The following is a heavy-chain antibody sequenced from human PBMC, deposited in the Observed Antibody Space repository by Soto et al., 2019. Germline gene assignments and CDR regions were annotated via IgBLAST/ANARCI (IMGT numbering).Heavy chain of an antibody. CDR3: ARSYVWGSYRIYYFDY. D-gene: IGHD3-16*02. Sequence: SGPTLVNPTQTLTLTCTFSGFSLSTSGVGVGWIRQPPGKALEWLALIYWNDDKRYSPSLKSRLTITKDNSKNQVVLTMTNMDPVDTATYYCARSYVWGSYRIYYFDYWGQGTLVTVSS. V-gene: IGHV2-5*01. J-gene: IGHJ4*02. CDR2: IYWNDDK. CDR1: GFSLSTSGVG.